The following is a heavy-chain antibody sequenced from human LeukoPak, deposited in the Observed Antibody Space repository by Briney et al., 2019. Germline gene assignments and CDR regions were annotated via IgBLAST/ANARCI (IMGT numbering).Heavy chain of an antibody. V-gene: IGHV1-2*02. CDR1: GYTFTGYH. CDR3: ARDMGIQLWSTGDAFDI. J-gene: IGHJ3*02. D-gene: IGHD5-18*01. Sequence: ASVKVSCKASGYTFTGYHMHWVRQAPGQGLEWMGWINPNSGGTNYAQKFQGRVTMTRDTSISTAYMELSRLRSDDTAVYYCARDMGIQLWSTGDAFDIWGQGTMVTVSS. CDR2: INPNSGGT.